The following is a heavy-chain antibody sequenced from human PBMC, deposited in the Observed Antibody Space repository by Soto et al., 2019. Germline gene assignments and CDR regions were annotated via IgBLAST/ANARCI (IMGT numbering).Heavy chain of an antibody. Sequence: QVQLQESGPGLVKPSQTLSLTCTVSDGSISSGDYYWSWIRQPPGKGLEWIGYIYYSGSTYYNPSLKSRVTISVDTSKNQFSLKLSSVTAADTAVYYCARAGGDCGGDCQAIDYWGQGTLVTVSS. D-gene: IGHD2-21*02. V-gene: IGHV4-30-4*01. CDR2: IYYSGST. CDR3: ARAGGDCGGDCQAIDY. J-gene: IGHJ4*02. CDR1: DGSISSGDYY.